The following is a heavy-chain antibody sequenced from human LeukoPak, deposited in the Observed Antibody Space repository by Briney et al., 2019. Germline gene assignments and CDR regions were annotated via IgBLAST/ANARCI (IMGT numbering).Heavy chain of an antibody. V-gene: IGHV3-48*03. J-gene: IGHJ4*02. CDR2: ISSSGSTI. Sequence: GGSLRLSCAASGFTFSSYEMNWVRQAPGKGLEWVSYISSSGSTIYYADSVKGRFTISRDNAKNSLYLQMNSLRAEDTAVYFCARVGWFEQALDYWGQGTLVTVSS. CDR1: GFTFSSYE. D-gene: IGHD3-10*01. CDR3: ARVGWFEQALDY.